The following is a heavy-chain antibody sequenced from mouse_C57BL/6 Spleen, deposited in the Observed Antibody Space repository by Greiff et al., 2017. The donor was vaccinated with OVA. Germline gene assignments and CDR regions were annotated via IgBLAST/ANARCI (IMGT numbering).Heavy chain of an antibody. CDR1: GYTFTDYN. CDR2: INPNNGVT. Sequence: VQLQQSEPELVKPGASVKLSCKASGYTFTDYNMHWVKQSHGRSLEGIGHINPNNGVTTYNQKFKGKATLTVNKSSSTAYRKLRSLTSEESAVYYCAKSVTTVVAKDYWGQGTTLTVSS. D-gene: IGHD1-1*01. CDR3: AKSVTTVVAKDY. V-gene: IGHV1-22*01. J-gene: IGHJ2*01.